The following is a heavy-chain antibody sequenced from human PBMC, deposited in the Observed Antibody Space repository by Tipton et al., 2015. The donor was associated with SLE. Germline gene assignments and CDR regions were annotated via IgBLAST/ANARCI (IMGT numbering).Heavy chain of an antibody. J-gene: IGHJ4*02. V-gene: IGHV4-34*01. CDR3: AIGQQPFGY. D-gene: IGHD6-13*01. CDR1: GGSFSGYY. Sequence: TLSLTCAVYGGSFSGYYWSWIRQPPGKGLEWIGEINHSGSTNYNPSLKSRVTISVDTSKNQFSLKLSSVTAADTAVYYCAIGQQPFGYWGQGTLVTVSS. CDR2: INHSGST.